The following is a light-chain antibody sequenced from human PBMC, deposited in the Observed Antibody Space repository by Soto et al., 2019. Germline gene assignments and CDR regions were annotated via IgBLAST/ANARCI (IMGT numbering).Light chain of an antibody. CDR3: CSYAGTYTVL. Sequence: QSVLTQPPSASGSPGQSVTISCTGSSRDIGSYDFVSWYQQHPGKAPKLMIYDVNKRPSGVPDRFSASKSGITASLTISGLQAEDDADYYCCSYAGTYTVLFGTGTKVTVL. J-gene: IGLJ1*01. CDR1: SRDIGSYDF. CDR2: DVN. V-gene: IGLV2-11*01.